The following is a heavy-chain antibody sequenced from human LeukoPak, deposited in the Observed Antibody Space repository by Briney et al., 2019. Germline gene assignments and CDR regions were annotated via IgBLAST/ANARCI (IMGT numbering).Heavy chain of an antibody. D-gene: IGHD1-26*01. CDR1: GFTFDDYA. V-gene: IGHV3-9*01. CDR2: ISWNSGSI. J-gene: IGHJ4*02. Sequence: SLRLSCAASGFTFDDYAMHWVRQAPGKGLEWVSGISWNSGSIGYADSVKGQFTISRDNAKNSLYLQMNSLRAEDTALYYCAKDTYAHHSGTDYWGQGTLVTVSS. CDR3: AKDTYAHHSGTDY.